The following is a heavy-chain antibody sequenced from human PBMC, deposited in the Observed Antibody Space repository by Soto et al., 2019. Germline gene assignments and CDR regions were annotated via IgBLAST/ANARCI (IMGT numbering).Heavy chain of an antibody. CDR3: ARDEHGGYCISTSCYLTYYYYYGMDV. CDR2: ISYDGSNK. Sequence: QVQLVESGGGVVQPGRSLRLSCAASGFTFSSYAMHWVRQAPGKGLEWVAVISYDGSNKYYADSVKGRFTISRDNSKNTLYLQMNSLRAEDTAVYYCARDEHGGYCISTSCYLTYYYYYGMDVWGQGTTVTVSS. CDR1: GFTFSSYA. D-gene: IGHD2-2*01. J-gene: IGHJ6*02. V-gene: IGHV3-30-3*01.